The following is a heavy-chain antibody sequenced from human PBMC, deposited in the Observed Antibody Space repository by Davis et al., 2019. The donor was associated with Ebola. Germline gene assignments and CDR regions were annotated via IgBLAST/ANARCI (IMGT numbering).Heavy chain of an antibody. CDR2: ISAYNGNT. V-gene: IGHV1-18*01. Sequence: ASVKVSCKASGYTFTSYGISWVRQAPGQGLEWMGWISAYNGNTNYAQKLQGRVTMTTDTSTSTAYMELRSLRSDDTAVYYCARDSYMVGATSFDYWGQGTLVTVSS. J-gene: IGHJ4*02. CDR1: GYTFTSYG. CDR3: ARDSYMVGATSFDY. D-gene: IGHD1-26*01.